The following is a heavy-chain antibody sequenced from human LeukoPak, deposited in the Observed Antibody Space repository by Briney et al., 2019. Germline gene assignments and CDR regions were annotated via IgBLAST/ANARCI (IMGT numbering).Heavy chain of an antibody. Sequence: ASVKVSCKASGYTFTSYGISWVRQAPGQGLEWMGWISAYNGNTNYAQKLQGRVTITRNTSISTAYMELSSLRSEDTAVYYCARGFGYSSSWDAEYFQHWGQGTLVTVSS. CDR3: ARGFGYSSSWDAEYFQH. CDR2: ISAYNGNT. CDR1: GYTFTSYG. J-gene: IGHJ1*01. D-gene: IGHD6-13*01. V-gene: IGHV1-18*01.